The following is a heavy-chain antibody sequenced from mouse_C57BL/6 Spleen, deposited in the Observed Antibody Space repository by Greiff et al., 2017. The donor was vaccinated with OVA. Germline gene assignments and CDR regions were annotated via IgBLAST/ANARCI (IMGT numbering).Heavy chain of an antibody. Sequence: QVQLQQPGAELVKPGASVKLSCKASGYTFTSYWMHWVKQRPGRGLEWIGRIDPNSGGTKYNEKFKSKATLTVDKPSSTAYMQLSSLTSEDSAVYYCARSITTVVARGYVEVWGTGTTVTVSS. CDR1: GYTFTSYW. V-gene: IGHV1-72*01. CDR3: ARSITTVVARGYVEV. D-gene: IGHD1-1*01. J-gene: IGHJ1*03. CDR2: IDPNSGGT.